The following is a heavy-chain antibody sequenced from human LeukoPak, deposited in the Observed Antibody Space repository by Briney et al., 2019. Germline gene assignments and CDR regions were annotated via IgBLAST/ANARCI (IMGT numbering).Heavy chain of an antibody. J-gene: IGHJ4*02. D-gene: IGHD3-22*01. V-gene: IGHV1-69*05. CDR1: GGTFSSYA. CDR2: IIPIFGTA. Sequence: ASVKVSCKASGGTFSSYAISWVRQAPGQGLEWVGGIIPIFGTANYAQKFQGRVTITTDESTSTAYMELSSLRSEDTAVYYCARLGDPEPNYYDSSGYWGPHYFDYWGQGTLVTVSS. CDR3: ARLGDPEPNYYDSSGYWGPHYFDY.